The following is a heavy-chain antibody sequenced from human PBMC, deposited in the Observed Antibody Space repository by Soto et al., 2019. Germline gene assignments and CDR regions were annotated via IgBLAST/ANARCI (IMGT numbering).Heavy chain of an antibody. CDR1: GYTFTGYY. CDR2: INPNSGGT. CDR3: ARAGSSWTSYYYYGMDV. Sequence: QVQLVQSGAEVKKPGASVKVSCKASGYTFTGYYMHWVRQAPGQGLEWMGWINPNSGGTNYAQKFQGRVTMTRDTSISTAYMELSRLRSDDTAVYYCARAGSSWTSYYYYGMDVWGQGTTVTVSS. V-gene: IGHV1-2*02. D-gene: IGHD6-13*01. J-gene: IGHJ6*02.